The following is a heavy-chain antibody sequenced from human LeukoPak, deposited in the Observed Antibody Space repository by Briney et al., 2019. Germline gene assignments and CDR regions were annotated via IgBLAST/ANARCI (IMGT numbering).Heavy chain of an antibody. V-gene: IGHV3-15*01. CDR3: TPGIAAYVVY. Sequence: PGGSLRLSCAASGFTFSNAWMSWVRQAPGKGLEWVGRIKSKTDGGKIDYAVPVKGRFTISRDDSKNTLYLQMNSLKTEDTAVYYCTPGIAAYVVYWGQGTLVTVSS. CDR2: IKSKTDGGKI. D-gene: IGHD6-13*01. J-gene: IGHJ4*02. CDR1: GFTFSNAW.